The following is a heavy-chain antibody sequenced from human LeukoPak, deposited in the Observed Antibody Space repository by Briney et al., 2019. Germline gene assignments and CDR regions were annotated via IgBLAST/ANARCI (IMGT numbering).Heavy chain of an antibody. D-gene: IGHD5-18*01. CDR2: INTNTGNP. J-gene: IGHJ6*03. Sequence: ASVKVSCKASGYTFTSYAMNWVRQAPGQGLEWMGWINTNTGNPTYAQGFTGRFVFSLDTSVSTAYLQISSLKAEDTAVYYCARELKLGYSYGRYYYYYMDVWGKGTTVTVSS. V-gene: IGHV7-4-1*02. CDR1: GYTFTSYA. CDR3: ARELKLGYSYGRYYYYYMDV.